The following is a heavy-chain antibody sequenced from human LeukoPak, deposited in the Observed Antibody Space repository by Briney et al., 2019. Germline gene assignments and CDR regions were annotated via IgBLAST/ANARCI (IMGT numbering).Heavy chain of an antibody. CDR3: ARTPNGPSGYDYYYYYMDV. J-gene: IGHJ6*03. V-gene: IGHV4-39*07. CDR1: GGSIGSSSYY. D-gene: IGHD2-8*01. Sequence: PSETLSLTCTVSGGSIGSSSYYWGWIRQPPGKGLEFIGSIYYSGSTYYNPSLNSRVTISIDTPKNQFSLKLSSVTAADTAVYYCARTPNGPSGYDYYYYYMDVWGKGITVTVSS. CDR2: IYYSGST.